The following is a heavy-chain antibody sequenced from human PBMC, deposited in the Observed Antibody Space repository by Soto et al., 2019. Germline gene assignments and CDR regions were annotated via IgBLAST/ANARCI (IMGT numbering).Heavy chain of an antibody. CDR1: GVSISPYY. V-gene: IGHV4-59*12. CDR2: IYYSGST. J-gene: IGHJ6*02. CDR3: ARDIYVGYSYGSNYGMDV. Sequence: PSETLSLTCTVSGVSISPYYWSWIRQPPGKGLDGIGYIYYSGSTNYNPSLKSRVTISVDTSKNQFSLKLNSVTAADTAVYYCARDIYVGYSYGSNYGMDVWGQGTTVT. D-gene: IGHD5-18*01.